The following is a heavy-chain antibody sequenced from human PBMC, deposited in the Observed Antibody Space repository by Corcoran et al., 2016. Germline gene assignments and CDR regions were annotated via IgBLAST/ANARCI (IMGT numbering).Heavy chain of an antibody. D-gene: IGHD5-18*01. Sequence: QVTLKESGPALVKSTQTLTLTCTFSGFSLTRGMRVSWIRQPPGKALEWLARIDWDDDKFYSTTLKTRLTISKYTSRNQVVLTMTNMDPVDAATYYCARTRGDTAMAQPPFYFDYWGQGILVTVSS. V-gene: IGHV2-70*04. CDR2: IDWDDDK. J-gene: IGHJ4*02. CDR3: ARTRGDTAMAQPPFYFDY. CDR1: GFSLTRGMR.